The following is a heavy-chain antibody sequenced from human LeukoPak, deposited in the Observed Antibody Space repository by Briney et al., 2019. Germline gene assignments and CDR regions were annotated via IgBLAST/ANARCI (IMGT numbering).Heavy chain of an antibody. CDR3: AVGIAATDGYYFDY. CDR2: INPNSGGT. D-gene: IGHD6-13*01. V-gene: IGHV1-2*02. CDR1: GYTFTGYY. Sequence: ASVKVSCKASGYTFTGYYMHWVRQAPGQGLEWMGWINPNSGGTNYAQKFQGRVTMTRDTSISTAYMELSRLRSDDTAVYYCAVGIAATDGYYFDYWGQGTLVTVSS. J-gene: IGHJ4*02.